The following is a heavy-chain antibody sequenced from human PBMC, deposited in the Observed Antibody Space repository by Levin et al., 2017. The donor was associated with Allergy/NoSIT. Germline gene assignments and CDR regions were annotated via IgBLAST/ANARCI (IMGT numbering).Heavy chain of an antibody. V-gene: IGHV6-1*01. CDR1: GDSVSSNSAA. D-gene: IGHD2-15*01. Sequence: LSQTLSLTCAISGDSVSSNSAAWNWIRQSPSRGLEWLGRTYYRSKWYNDYAVSVKSRITINPDTSKNQFSLQLNSVTPEDTAVYYCARGGGDCSGGSCYFVPGADFDYWGQGTLVTVSS. J-gene: IGHJ4*02. CDR2: TYYRSKWYN. CDR3: ARGGGDCSGGSCYFVPGADFDY.